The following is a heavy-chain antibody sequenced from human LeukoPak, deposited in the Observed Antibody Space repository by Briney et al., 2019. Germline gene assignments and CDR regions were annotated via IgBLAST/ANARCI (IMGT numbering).Heavy chain of an antibody. Sequence: PSETLSLTCTVSGGSISSYYWSWIRQPPGKGLEWIGYIYYSGSTNYNPSLKSRVTISVDTSKNQFSLKLSSVTAVDTAVYYCARLAVVPAAIVSYFDYWGQGTLVTVSS. CDR3: ARLAVVPAAIVSYFDY. D-gene: IGHD2-2*01. CDR2: IYYSGST. V-gene: IGHV4-59*08. CDR1: GGSISSYY. J-gene: IGHJ4*02.